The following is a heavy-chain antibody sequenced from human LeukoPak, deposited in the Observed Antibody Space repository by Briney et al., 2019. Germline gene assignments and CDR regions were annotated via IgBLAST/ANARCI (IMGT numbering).Heavy chain of an antibody. CDR2: IYYSGST. D-gene: IGHD6-19*01. V-gene: IGHV4-34*01. J-gene: IGHJ1*01. Sequence: SETLSLTCAVYGGSFSGYYWSWIRQPPGKGLEWIGSIYYSGSTYYNPSLKSRVTISVDTSKNQFSLKLSSVTAADTAVYYCARGSSSGWSHAEYFQHWGQGTLVTVSS. CDR3: ARGSSSGWSHAEYFQH. CDR1: GGSFSGYY.